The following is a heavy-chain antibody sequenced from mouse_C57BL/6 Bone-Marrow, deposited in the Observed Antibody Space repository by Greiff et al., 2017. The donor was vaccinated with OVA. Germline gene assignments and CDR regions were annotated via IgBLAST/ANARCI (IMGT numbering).Heavy chain of an antibody. CDR2: IYPGDGDT. CDR1: GYAFSSYW. V-gene: IGHV1-80*01. CDR3: ARFITTVVALYYYAMDY. D-gene: IGHD1-1*01. J-gene: IGHJ4*01. Sequence: VQLQQSGAELVKPGASVKISCKASGYAFSSYWMNWVKQRPGKGLEWIGQIYPGDGDTNYNGKFKGKATLTADKSSSTAYMQLSSLTSEDSAVYFCARFITTVVALYYYAMDYWGQGTSVTVSS.